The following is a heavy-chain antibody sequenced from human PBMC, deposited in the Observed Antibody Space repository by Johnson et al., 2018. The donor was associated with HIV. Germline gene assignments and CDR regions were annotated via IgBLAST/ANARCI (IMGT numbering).Heavy chain of an antibody. Sequence: QVQLVESGGGLVQPGRSLRLSCAASGFTFDDYAMHWVRQAPGKGLEWVAFIRYDGSNKYYGDSVKGLFSISRDNSKNTLYLQMNSLRAEDTAVYYCAKDSKRLLWFGEFCDAFDIWGQGTMVTVSS. CDR2: IRYDGSNK. V-gene: IGHV3-30*02. D-gene: IGHD3-10*01. CDR3: AKDSKRLLWFGEFCDAFDI. J-gene: IGHJ3*02. CDR1: GFTFDDYA.